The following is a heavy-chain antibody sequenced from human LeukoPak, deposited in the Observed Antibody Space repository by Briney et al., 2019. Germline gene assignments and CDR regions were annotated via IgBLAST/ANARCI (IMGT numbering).Heavy chain of an antibody. CDR1: GGSFSGYY. CDR2: INHSGST. CDR3: ARVVAAAGRNMDV. Sequence: PSETLSLTCAVYGGSFSGYYWSWIRQPPGKGLEWIGEINHSGSTNYNPSLKSRVTISVDTSKNQFSLKLSSVTAADTAVYYCARVVAAAGRNMDVWGKGTTVTVSS. J-gene: IGHJ6*03. V-gene: IGHV4-34*01. D-gene: IGHD6-13*01.